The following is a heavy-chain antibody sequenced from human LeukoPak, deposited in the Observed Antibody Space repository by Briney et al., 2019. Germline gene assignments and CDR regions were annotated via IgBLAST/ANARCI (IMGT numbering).Heavy chain of an antibody. CDR3: AREVGARAY. CDR2: ISSSSSTI. CDR1: GFTFSSYN. Sequence: GGSLRLSCAASGFTFSSYNMNWVRQAPGKGLEWVSYISSSSSTIYYADSVEGRFTISRDNAKNSLYLQMNSLRAEDTAVYYCAREVGARAYWGQGTLVTVSP. V-gene: IGHV3-48*01. J-gene: IGHJ4*02. D-gene: IGHD1-26*01.